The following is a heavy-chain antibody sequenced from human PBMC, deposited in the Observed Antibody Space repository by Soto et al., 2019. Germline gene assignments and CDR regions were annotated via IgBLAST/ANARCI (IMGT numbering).Heavy chain of an antibody. CDR2: FDPEEGEI. D-gene: IGHD4-17*01. V-gene: IGHV1-24*01. CDR1: RHSLPDLS. CDR3: ATTRTTYGYHFDS. J-gene: IGHJ4*02. Sequence: ASVKVSCKVSRHSLPDLSMHWVRQGPGRGLEWLGGFDPEEGEIIYAQNFQGRIRLTEDTSTDTAFMELNSLNSEDTAIYYCATTRTTYGYHFDSWGQGTLVTVSS.